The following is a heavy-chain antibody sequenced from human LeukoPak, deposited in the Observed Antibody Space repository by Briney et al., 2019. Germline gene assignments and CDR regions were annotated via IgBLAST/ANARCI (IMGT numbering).Heavy chain of an antibody. CDR2: ISAYNGNT. CDR1: GYTFTSYG. J-gene: IGHJ4*02. D-gene: IGHD3-22*01. CDR3: AREVPYDTSVYYQPFDY. V-gene: IGHV1-18*01. Sequence: ASVKVSCKASGYTFTSYGISWVRQAPGQGLEWMGWISAYNGNTNYAQKLQGRVTMTTDTSTSTAYMELRSLRSDDTAVYYCAREVPYDTSVYYQPFDYWGQGTLVTVSS.